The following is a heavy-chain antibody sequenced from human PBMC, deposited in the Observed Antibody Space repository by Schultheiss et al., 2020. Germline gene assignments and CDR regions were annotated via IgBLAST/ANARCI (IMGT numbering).Heavy chain of an antibody. Sequence: GGSLRLSCSASGFTFIAMFWVRQAPGEALQYVSAITSGGGDTFYADLVKGRFTISRDTSKNTVYLHIRNLRPEDTAIYYCVTTLTAGNYFDYWGQGTLVTVSS. CDR1: GFTFIA. CDR2: ITSGGGDT. J-gene: IGHJ4*02. D-gene: IGHD6-19*01. V-gene: IGHV3-64D*09. CDR3: VTTLTAGNYFDY.